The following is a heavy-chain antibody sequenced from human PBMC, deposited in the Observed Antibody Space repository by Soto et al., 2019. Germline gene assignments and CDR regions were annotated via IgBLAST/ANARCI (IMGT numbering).Heavy chain of an antibody. CDR1: GFTFDDHT. D-gene: IGHD6-13*01. Sequence: EVQLVESGGGLVQPGRSLRLSCEASGFTFDDHTMHWVRQAPGKGLEWVSGISWNSGSIGYADSVKGRFTISRDNAKNSLYLQMNSLRAEDTALYYCAKLARGGSSWSDYWGQGILVTVSS. V-gene: IGHV3-9*01. J-gene: IGHJ4*02. CDR2: ISWNSGSI. CDR3: AKLARGGSSWSDY.